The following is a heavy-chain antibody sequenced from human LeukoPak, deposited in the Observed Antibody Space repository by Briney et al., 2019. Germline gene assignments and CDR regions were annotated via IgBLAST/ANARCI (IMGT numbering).Heavy chain of an antibody. Sequence: RGSLRLSSAPSVFTFCSYGMHWLRLAPGKRPKRVAFIRYDGSNKYYADSVKGRFTNSRDNAKNSLYLQMNSLRAEDTAVYYCARAGEQWPDYYFDYWGQGTLVTVSS. V-gene: IGHV3-30*02. CDR1: VFTFCSYG. D-gene: IGHD6-19*01. CDR3: ARAGEQWPDYYFDY. J-gene: IGHJ4*02. CDR2: IRYDGSNK.